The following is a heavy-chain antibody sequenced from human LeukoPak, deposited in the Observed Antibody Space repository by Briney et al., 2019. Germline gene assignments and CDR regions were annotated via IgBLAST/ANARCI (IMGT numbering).Heavy chain of an antibody. D-gene: IGHD1-7*01. Sequence: PGGSLRLSCAASGFTFSSYSMNWVRQAPGKGLEWVSYISSSSSTIYYADSVKGRFTISRDNAKNSLYLQMNSLRAEDTAVYYCARGGITGTTLEFDYWGLGTLVTVSP. CDR2: ISSSSSTI. V-gene: IGHV3-48*01. CDR3: ARGGITGTTLEFDY. CDR1: GFTFSSYS. J-gene: IGHJ4*02.